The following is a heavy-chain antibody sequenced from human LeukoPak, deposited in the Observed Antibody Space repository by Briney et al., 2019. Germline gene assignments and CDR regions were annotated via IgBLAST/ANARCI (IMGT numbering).Heavy chain of an antibody. V-gene: IGHV3-7*01. CDR1: GFTFRAYW. CDR2: IRQDGSDK. J-gene: IGHJ6*03. Sequence: PGGSLRLSCGASGFTFRAYWMTWVRQAPGRGLDWVANIRQDGSDKYFMDSVKGRFTISRDNAKNSLYLQMNSLRAEDTAVYYCARGRGGSGWYYEYIYMDVWGKGTTVIVSS. D-gene: IGHD6-19*01. CDR3: ARGRGGSGWYYEYIYMDV.